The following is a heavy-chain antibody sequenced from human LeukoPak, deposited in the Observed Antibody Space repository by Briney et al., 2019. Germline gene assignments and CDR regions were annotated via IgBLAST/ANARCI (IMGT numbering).Heavy chain of an antibody. CDR3: ARDREPDAFDI. CDR2: ISSSGSTI. Sequence: GGAQRLSGAPSGFNFSSYEMNWVHQEPGRGLEWVSYISSSGSTIYYTDSVKGRFTVSRDNAKNSLYLQMNSLRAEDTAVYYCARDREPDAFDIWVQGTMVTVSS. J-gene: IGHJ3*02. CDR1: GFNFSSYE. V-gene: IGHV3-48*03.